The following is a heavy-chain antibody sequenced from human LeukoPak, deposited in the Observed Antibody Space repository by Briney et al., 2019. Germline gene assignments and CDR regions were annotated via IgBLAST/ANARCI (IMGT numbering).Heavy chain of an antibody. CDR2: IYYSGST. V-gene: IGHV4-59*08. D-gene: IGHD1-26*01. CDR1: GGSISSYY. J-gene: IGHJ4*02. Sequence: SETLSLTCTVSGGSISSYYWSWIRQPPGKGLEWIGYIYYSGSTNYNPSLKSRVTISVDTSKNQFSLKLSSVTAADTAVYYCARHNSGSYYLVGFDYWGQGTLVTVSS. CDR3: ARHNSGSYYLVGFDY.